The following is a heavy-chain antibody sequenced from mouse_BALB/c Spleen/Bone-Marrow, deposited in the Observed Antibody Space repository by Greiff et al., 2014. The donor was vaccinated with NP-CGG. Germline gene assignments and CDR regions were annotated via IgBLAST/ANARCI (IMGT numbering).Heavy chain of an antibody. Sequence: VQRVESGPGLVAPSQSLSITCTVSGFSLTGYGVNWVRQPPGKGLEWLGMIWGDGSTDYNSVLKSRLNISKDNSKGQVFLKMNSLQTDDTARYYCARSFTTVVATPFDYWGHGTTLTVSS. J-gene: IGHJ2*01. V-gene: IGHV2-6-7*01. CDR2: IWGDGST. D-gene: IGHD1-1*01. CDR1: GFSLTGYG. CDR3: ARSFTTVVATPFDY.